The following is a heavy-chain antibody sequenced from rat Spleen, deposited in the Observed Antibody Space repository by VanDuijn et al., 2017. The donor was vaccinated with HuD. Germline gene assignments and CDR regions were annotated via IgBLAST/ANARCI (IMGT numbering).Heavy chain of an antibody. D-gene: IGHD1-7*01. CDR2: ISTGGGNT. Sequence: EVQLVESGGGLVQPGRSLKLSCAASGFTFSNYDMAWVRQAPTKGLEWIASISTGGGNTYYRDSVKGRFTISRDNAKSTLYLQMDSLRSEDTASYYCTSSYYGYTGVMDAWGQGASVTVSS. CDR3: TSSYYGYTGVMDA. CDR1: GFTFSNYD. V-gene: IGHV5-25*01. J-gene: IGHJ4*01.